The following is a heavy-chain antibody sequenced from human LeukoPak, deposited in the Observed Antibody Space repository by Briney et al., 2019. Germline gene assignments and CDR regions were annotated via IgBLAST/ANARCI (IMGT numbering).Heavy chain of an antibody. CDR3: ARPNITSYYDSRGYDAFDV. Sequence: GESLKISCKGSGYTFTSYWIAWVRQMPGKGLEWMGIIYPADSDTRYSPSFQGQVTISADKSVRTAYLQWSSLKASDTAMYYCARPNITSYYDSRGYDAFDVWGQGTMVTVSS. CDR2: IYPADSDT. CDR1: GYTFTSYW. V-gene: IGHV5-51*01. J-gene: IGHJ3*01. D-gene: IGHD3-22*01.